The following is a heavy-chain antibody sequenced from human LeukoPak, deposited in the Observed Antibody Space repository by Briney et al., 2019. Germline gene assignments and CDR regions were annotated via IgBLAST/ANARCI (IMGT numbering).Heavy chain of an antibody. D-gene: IGHD2-2*01. CDR2: ISHDGSNK. V-gene: IGHV3-30-3*01. CDR3: AKDSSDHCSSTSCYDYFDY. J-gene: IGHJ4*02. CDR1: EFTFSNYA. Sequence: GRSLRLSCAASEFTFSNYAMHWVRQAPGKGLEWVALISHDGSNKYYADSVKGRFTISRDNSKNTLYLQMNSLRAEDTAVYYCAKDSSDHCSSTSCYDYFDYWGQGTLVTVSS.